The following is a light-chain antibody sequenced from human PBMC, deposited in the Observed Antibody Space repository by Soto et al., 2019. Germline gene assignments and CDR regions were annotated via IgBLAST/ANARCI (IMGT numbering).Light chain of an antibody. Sequence: IVLPQPPGTLPLSPVARATLSCGASQSVNSRSLAWYQQTPGQAPRLLIYDASSRATGIPDRFSASGSGTDFTLTISSLEPEDVAVYYCQQYDASPYTFGQWTKVV. V-gene: IGKV3-20*01. CDR2: DAS. CDR3: QQYDASPYT. J-gene: IGKJ2*01. CDR1: QSVNSRS.